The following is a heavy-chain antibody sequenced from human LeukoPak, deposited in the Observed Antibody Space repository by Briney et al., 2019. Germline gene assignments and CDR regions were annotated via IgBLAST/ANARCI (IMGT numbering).Heavy chain of an antibody. V-gene: IGHV4-30-4*01. CDR2: IYYSGST. Sequence: SETLSLTCTVSGGSISSGDYYWSWIRQPPGRGLEWIGYIYYSGSTYYNPSLESRVTISVDTSKNQFSLKLSSVTAADTAVYYCAVTYGDYPFDYWGQGTLVTVSS. D-gene: IGHD4-17*01. CDR3: AVTYGDYPFDY. J-gene: IGHJ4*02. CDR1: GGSISSGDYY.